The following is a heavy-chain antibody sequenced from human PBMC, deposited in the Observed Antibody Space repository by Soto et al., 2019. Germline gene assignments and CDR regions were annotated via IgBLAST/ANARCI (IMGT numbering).Heavy chain of an antibody. D-gene: IGHD6-13*01. CDR1: GFSLSTSGKC. Sequence: SGPTLVNPTQTLTLTCTFSGFSLSTSGKCVSWIRQPPGKALEWLALIDWDDDKYYSTSLKTRLTISKNASKNQVVLKMTNMDPVDTATDYCARIQVAAVGSYYYYYYGMDVWGQGTTVTVSS. CDR2: IDWDDDK. J-gene: IGHJ6*02. V-gene: IGHV2-70*01. CDR3: ARIQVAAVGSYYYYYYGMDV.